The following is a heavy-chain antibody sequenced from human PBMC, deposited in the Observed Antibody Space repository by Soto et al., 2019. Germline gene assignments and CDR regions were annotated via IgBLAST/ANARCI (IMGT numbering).Heavy chain of an antibody. CDR2: IIPIFGTA. CDR1: GGTFSSYA. Sequence: SVKVSCKASGGTFSSYAISWVRQAPGQGLEWMGGIIPIFGTANYAQKFQGRVTITADESTSTAYMELSSLRSEDTAVYYCARDPHHYDILSGYPTKYYYYGMDVWGQGTTVTVSS. J-gene: IGHJ6*02. CDR3: ARDPHHYDILSGYPTKYYYYGMDV. D-gene: IGHD3-9*01. V-gene: IGHV1-69*13.